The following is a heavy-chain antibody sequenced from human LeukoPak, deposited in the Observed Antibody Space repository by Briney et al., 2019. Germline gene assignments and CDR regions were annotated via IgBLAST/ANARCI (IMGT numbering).Heavy chain of an antibody. D-gene: IGHD4-17*01. CDR3: AKDGGDYGDYVGPHPYGMDV. Sequence: GGSLRLSCAASGFTFSSYWMHWVRQAPGKGRVWVSRINSDGSSTSYADSVKGRFTISRDNSKNTLYLQMNSLRAEDTAVYYCAKDGGDYGDYVGPHPYGMDVWGQGTTVTVSS. CDR1: GFTFSSYW. V-gene: IGHV3-74*01. J-gene: IGHJ6*02. CDR2: INSDGSST.